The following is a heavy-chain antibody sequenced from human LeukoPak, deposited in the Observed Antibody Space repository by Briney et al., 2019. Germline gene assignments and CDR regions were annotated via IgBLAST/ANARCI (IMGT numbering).Heavy chain of an antibody. D-gene: IGHD1-26*01. CDR2: ISSSSSYI. V-gene: IGHV3-21*01. J-gene: IGHJ3*02. CDR3: ARDSGSSPGAFDI. Sequence: GGSLRLSCAASGFTFSSYEMNWVRQAPGKVLEWVSSISSSSSYIYYADSVKGRFTTSRDNAKNSLYLQMNSLRAEDTAVYYCARDSGSSPGAFDIWGQGTMVTVSS. CDR1: GFTFSSYE.